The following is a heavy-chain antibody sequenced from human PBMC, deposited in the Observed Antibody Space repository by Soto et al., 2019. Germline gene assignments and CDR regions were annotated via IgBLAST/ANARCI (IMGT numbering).Heavy chain of an antibody. CDR2: IIPIFGTA. D-gene: IGHD6-13*01. CDR1: GGTFSSYA. J-gene: IGHJ6*02. CDR3: ARDRTIAAAGIYYYYGMDV. V-gene: IGHV1-69*12. Sequence: QVQLVQSGAEVKKPGSSVKVSCKASGGTFSSYAISWVRQAPGQGLDWMGGIIPIFGTANYAQKFQGRVTITADESTSTAYMELSSLRSEDTAVYYCARDRTIAAAGIYYYYGMDVWGQGTTVTVSS.